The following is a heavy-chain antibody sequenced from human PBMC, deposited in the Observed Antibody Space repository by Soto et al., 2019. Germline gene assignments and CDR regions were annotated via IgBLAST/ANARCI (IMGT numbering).Heavy chain of an antibody. V-gene: IGHV3-7*01. CDR2: IKEDGSEK. J-gene: IGHJ4*01. CDR3: ARDVVGSDYFDS. CDR1: GFTFSRYW. D-gene: IGHD1-26*01. Sequence: PGGSLRLSCAASGFTFSRYWMSWVRQAPGKGLEWLANIKEDGSEKNYVDSVKGQFTISRDNAKNSLYLQMNSLRAEDTAVYYCARDVVGSDYFDSLGHGT.